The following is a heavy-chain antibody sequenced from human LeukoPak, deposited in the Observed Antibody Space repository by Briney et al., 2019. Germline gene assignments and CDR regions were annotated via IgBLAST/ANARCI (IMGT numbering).Heavy chain of an antibody. CDR1: GFTFDDYG. CDR3: AKDYGYSSSWYDY. J-gene: IGHJ4*02. CDR2: ISWNSASV. D-gene: IGHD6-13*01. V-gene: IGHV3-9*01. Sequence: GGSLRLSCEASGFTFDDYGMHWVRQAPGKGLEWVSPISWNSASVGYVHSVKGRITISRDNAKKTPYLQMNSLRPEDTDLYYCAKDYGYSSSWYDYWGQGTLVTVSS.